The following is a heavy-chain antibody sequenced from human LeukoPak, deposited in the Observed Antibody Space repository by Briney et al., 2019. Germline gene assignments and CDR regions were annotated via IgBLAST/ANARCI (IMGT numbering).Heavy chain of an antibody. Sequence: PSETLSLTCAVYGGSFSGYYWSWIRQPPGKGLEWIGEINHSGSTNYNPSLKSRVTISVDTSKNQFSLKLSSVAAADTAVYYCARERPSYYDILTGYYPRSLPYYFDFWGQGTLVTVSS. J-gene: IGHJ4*02. CDR3: ARERPSYYDILTGYYPRSLPYYFDF. D-gene: IGHD3-9*01. CDR2: INHSGST. V-gene: IGHV4-34*01. CDR1: GGSFSGYY.